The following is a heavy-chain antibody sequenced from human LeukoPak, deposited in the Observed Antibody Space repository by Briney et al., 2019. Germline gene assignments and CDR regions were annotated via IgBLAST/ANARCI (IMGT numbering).Heavy chain of an antibody. V-gene: IGHV4-34*01. CDR3: ARGLEDCSGGSCYFSPFDY. CDR2: INHSGST. J-gene: IGHJ4*02. CDR1: GGSFSGYY. Sequence: SETLSLTCAVYGGSFSGYYWSWIRQPPGKGLEWIGEINHSGSTNYNPSLKSRVTTSVDPSKNQFSLKLSSVTAAGTAVYYCARGLEDCSGGSCYFSPFDYWGQGTLVTVSS. D-gene: IGHD2-15*01.